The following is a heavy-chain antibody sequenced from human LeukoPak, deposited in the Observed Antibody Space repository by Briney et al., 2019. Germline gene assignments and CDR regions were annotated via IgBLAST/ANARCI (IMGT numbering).Heavy chain of an antibody. CDR2: ISGSGGST. J-gene: IGHJ4*02. V-gene: IGHV3-23*01. CDR3: AKRGLAAALFR. D-gene: IGHD6-13*01. Sequence: GGSLRLSCAASGFTFSSHAMSWVRQAPGKGLEWVSDISGSGGSTYYADSVKGRFTISRDNSKNTLYLQMNRLRAVDTAVYYCAKRGLAAALFRWGQGTLVTVSS. CDR1: GFTFSSHA.